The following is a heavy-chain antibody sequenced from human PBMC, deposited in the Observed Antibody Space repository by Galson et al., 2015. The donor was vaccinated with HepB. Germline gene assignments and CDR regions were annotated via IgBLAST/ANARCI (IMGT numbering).Heavy chain of an antibody. CDR1: GFTFSSYG. CDR2: ISYDGSNK. V-gene: IGHV3-30*18. Sequence: SLRLSCAASGFTFSSYGMHWVRQAPGKGLEWVAVISYDGSNKYYADSVKGRFTISRDNSKNTLYLQMNSLRAEDTAVYYCAKDRVGYSGYDVRVGIDYWGQGTLVTVSS. CDR3: AKDRVGYSGYDVRVGIDY. J-gene: IGHJ4*02. D-gene: IGHD5-12*01.